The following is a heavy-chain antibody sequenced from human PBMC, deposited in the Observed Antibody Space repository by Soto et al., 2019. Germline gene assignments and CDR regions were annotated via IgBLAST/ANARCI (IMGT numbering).Heavy chain of an antibody. V-gene: IGHV4-59*08. J-gene: IGHJ4*02. D-gene: IGHD3-10*01. Sequence: SETLSLTCTVSGGSISSYYWSWIRQPPGKGLEWIGYIYYSGSTNYNPSLKSRVTISVDTSKNQFSLKLSSVTAADTAVYYCARHGSSGSFDYWGQGTLVTVSS. CDR1: GGSISSYY. CDR2: IYYSGST. CDR3: ARHGSSGSFDY.